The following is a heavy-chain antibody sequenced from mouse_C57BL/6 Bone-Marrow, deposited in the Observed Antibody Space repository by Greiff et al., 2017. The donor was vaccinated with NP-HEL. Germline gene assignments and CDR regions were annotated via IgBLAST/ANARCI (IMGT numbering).Heavy chain of an antibody. D-gene: IGHD2-4*01. V-gene: IGHV5-9-1*02. CDR1: GFTFSSYA. CDR2: ISSGGDYI. Sequence: DVHLVESGEGLVKPGGSLKLSCAASGFTFSSYAMSWVRQTPEKRLEWVAYISSGGDYIYYADTVKGRFTISRDNARNTLYLQRSSLKSEDTAMYYCTRPLYDYAWFAYWGQGTLVTVSA. J-gene: IGHJ3*01. CDR3: TRPLYDYAWFAY.